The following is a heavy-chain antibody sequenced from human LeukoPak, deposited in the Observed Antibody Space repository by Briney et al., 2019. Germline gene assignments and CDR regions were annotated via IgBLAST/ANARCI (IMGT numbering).Heavy chain of an antibody. CDR1: GGSFSGYY. Sequence: PSETLSLTCAVYGGSFSGYYWSWIRQPPGKGLEWIGEINHSGSTNYNPSLKSRVTISVDTSKNQFSLKLSSVTAADTAVYYCARGGGCRYRSSWYVVDYWGQGTLVTVSS. J-gene: IGHJ4*02. CDR2: INHSGST. V-gene: IGHV4-34*01. CDR3: ARGGGCRYRSSWYVVDY. D-gene: IGHD6-13*01.